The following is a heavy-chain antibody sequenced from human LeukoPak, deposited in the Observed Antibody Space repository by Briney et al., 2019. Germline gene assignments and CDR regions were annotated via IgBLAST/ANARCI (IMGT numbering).Heavy chain of an antibody. CDR3: ARDCRDGYNCYYYYYMDV. CDR2: INPNSGGT. V-gene: IGHV1-2*02. Sequence: ASVKVSCKASGYTFTGYYMHWVRQAPGQGLEWMGWINPNSGGTNYAQKFQGRVTMTRDTPISTAYMELSRLRSDDTAVYYCARDCRDGYNCYYYYYMDVWGKGTTVTVSS. CDR1: GYTFTGYY. J-gene: IGHJ6*03. D-gene: IGHD5-24*01.